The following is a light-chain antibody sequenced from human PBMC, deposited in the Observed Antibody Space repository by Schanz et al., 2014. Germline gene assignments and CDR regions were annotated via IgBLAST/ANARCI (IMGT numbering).Light chain of an antibody. CDR1: SSNIGAGYD. J-gene: IGLJ3*02. CDR2: GNS. CDR3: QSYDNSLSGSWV. V-gene: IGLV1-40*01. Sequence: QSLLTQPPSVSGAPGQRVTISCTGSSSNIGAGYDVHWYQQLPGTAPKLLIYGNSNRPSGVPDRFSGSKSGTSASLAITGLQAEDEADYYCQSYDNSLSGSWVFGGGTKLTVL.